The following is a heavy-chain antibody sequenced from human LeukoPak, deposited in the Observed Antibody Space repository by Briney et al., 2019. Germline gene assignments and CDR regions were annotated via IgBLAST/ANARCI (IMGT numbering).Heavy chain of an antibody. J-gene: IGHJ1*01. CDR2: IKSKTDGGTI. V-gene: IGHV3-15*01. CDR3: TTDLSELDDSGYYAKYFHH. Sequence: GGSLRLSCAASGFTFSKVWMNWVRQAPGKGLEWVGRIKSKTDGGTIGYAAPVKGRFTISRDDSKDTLFLQMNSLKTEDTAVYYCTTDLSELDDSGYYAKYFHHWGQGTLVSVSS. CDR1: GFTFSKVW. D-gene: IGHD3-22*01.